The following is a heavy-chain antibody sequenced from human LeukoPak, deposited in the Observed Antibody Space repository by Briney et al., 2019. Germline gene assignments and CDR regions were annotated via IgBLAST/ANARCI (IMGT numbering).Heavy chain of an antibody. CDR3: ARGAPYCSGGSCYSDDY. V-gene: IGHV1-2*02. D-gene: IGHD2-15*01. Sequence: ASVKVSCKASGYTFTGYYMHWVRQAPGQGLEWMGWINPNSGGTNYAQKFQGRVTMTRDTSISTAYMELSRLRSDDTAVYYCARGAPYCSGGSCYSDDYWGQGTLVTVSS. J-gene: IGHJ4*02. CDR2: INPNSGGT. CDR1: GYTFTGYY.